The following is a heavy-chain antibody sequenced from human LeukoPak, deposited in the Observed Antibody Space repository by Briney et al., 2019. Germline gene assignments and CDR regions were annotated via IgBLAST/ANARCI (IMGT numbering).Heavy chain of an antibody. CDR2: ISWNSGYI. Sequence: GKPLRLPRAASGFHFDKFVKPCVPAAPGKGLEGLSNISWNSGYIGYADSVKGRFTISRDNAKKSLDLQMNSLRAEDTAFYYCAKVRGTYSSGYFFDYWGQGTLVTVSS. D-gene: IGHD6-19*01. J-gene: IGHJ4*02. CDR3: AKVRGTYSSGYFFDY. CDR1: GFHFDKFV. V-gene: IGHV3-9*01.